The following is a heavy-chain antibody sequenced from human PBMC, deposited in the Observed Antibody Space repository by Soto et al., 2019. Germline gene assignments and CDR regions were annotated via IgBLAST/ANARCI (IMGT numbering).Heavy chain of an antibody. CDR1: GGTFSSYT. CDR2: IIPILGIA. Sequence: QVQLVQSGAEVKKPGSSVKVSCKASGGTFSSYTISWVRQAPGQGLEWMGRIIPILGIANYAQKFQGRVTITADKSTXXAXMXXSSLRSEDTAVYYCARRRYCSSTSCLYYYYYGMDVWGQGTTVTVSS. V-gene: IGHV1-69*02. D-gene: IGHD2-2*01. J-gene: IGHJ6*02. CDR3: ARRRYCSSTSCLYYYYYGMDV.